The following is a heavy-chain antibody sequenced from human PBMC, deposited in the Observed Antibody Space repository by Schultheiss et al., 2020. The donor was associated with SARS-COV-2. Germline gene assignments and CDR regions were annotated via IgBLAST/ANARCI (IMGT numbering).Heavy chain of an antibody. V-gene: IGHV1-69*04. CDR1: GGTFSSYA. J-gene: IGHJ6*02. Sequence: SVKVSCKASGGTFSSYAISWVRQAPGQGLEWMGRIIPILGIANYAQKFQGRVTITADKSTSTAYMELSSLRSDDTAVYYCAREYELVGGMDVWGQGTTVTVSS. CDR2: IIPILGIA. CDR3: AREYELVGGMDV. D-gene: IGHD6-6*01.